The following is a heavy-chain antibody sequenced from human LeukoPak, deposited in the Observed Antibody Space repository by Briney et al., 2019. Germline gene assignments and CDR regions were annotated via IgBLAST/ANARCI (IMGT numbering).Heavy chain of an antibody. J-gene: IGHJ4*02. V-gene: IGHV3-21*01. D-gene: IGHD3-10*01. CDR3: ARGSYSTRDFDY. CDR1: GFTFSSYS. Sequence: GGSLRLSCAASGFTFSSYSMNWVRQAPGKGLEWVSSISSSSSYIYYADSVKGRFTISRDNAKNSLYLQMNSLRAEDTAVYYCARGSYSTRDFDYWGQGTLVTVSS. CDR2: ISSSSSYI.